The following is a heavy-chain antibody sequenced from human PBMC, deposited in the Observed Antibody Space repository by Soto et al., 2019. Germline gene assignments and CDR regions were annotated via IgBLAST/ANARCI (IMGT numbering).Heavy chain of an antibody. CDR1: GFTFSTYS. D-gene: IGHD3-3*02. J-gene: IGHJ4*02. CDR3: ARVESRIASRSGY. Sequence: PGGSLRLSCTASGFTFSTYSMNWVRQAPGKGLEWISYISSSSSAIYYADSVKGRFTISRDNAKNSLYLQIATLRAEDTAVYYCARVESRIASRSGYWGQGTLVTVSS. CDR2: ISSSSSAI. V-gene: IGHV3-48*01.